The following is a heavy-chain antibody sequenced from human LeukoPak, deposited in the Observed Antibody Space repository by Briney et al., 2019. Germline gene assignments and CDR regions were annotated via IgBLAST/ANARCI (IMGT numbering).Heavy chain of an antibody. CDR2: IYHSGST. CDR1: GGSISSGGYY. CDR3: ARDSGITGTMGDY. J-gene: IGHJ4*02. V-gene: IGHV4-30-2*01. Sequence: SETLSLTCTVSGGSISSGGYYWSWIRQPPGKGLEWIGYIYHSGSTYYNPSLKSRVTISVDRSKNQFSLKLSSVTAADTAVYYCARDSGITGTMGDYWGQGTLVTVSS. D-gene: IGHD1-7*01.